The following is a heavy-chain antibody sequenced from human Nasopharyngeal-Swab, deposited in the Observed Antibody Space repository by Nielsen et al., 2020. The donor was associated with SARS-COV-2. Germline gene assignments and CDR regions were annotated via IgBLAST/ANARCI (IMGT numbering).Heavy chain of an antibody. CDR3: ARFSPTYYYDSSGLNFDY. CDR1: GGSFSGYY. Sequence: SETLSLTCAVYGGSFSGYYWSWIRKPQGKGLEWIGEINHSGSPNYNPSLKSRVTISVETSKNQFSLKLSSVTAADTAVYYCARFSPTYYYDSSGLNFDYWGQGTLVTVSS. V-gene: IGHV4-34*01. CDR2: INHSGSP. J-gene: IGHJ4*02. D-gene: IGHD3-22*01.